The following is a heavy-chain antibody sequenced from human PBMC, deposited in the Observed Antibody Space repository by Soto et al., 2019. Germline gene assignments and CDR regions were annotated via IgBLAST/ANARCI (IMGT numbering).Heavy chain of an antibody. CDR3: AREMLTTGNTRVNWLDP. V-gene: IGHV1-18*01. CDR2: ISGDNGDT. D-gene: IGHD1-1*01. Sequence: QVQLLQSGPEVKKPGASVKVSCKTSGYTFSKYAINWVRQAPGEGLEWMGSISGDNGDTNYAESLQGRVTMTTDTSTGTAYMELRSLRSDDTAVYYCAREMLTTGNTRVNWLDPGGQGSLVTVSS. CDR1: GYTFSKYA. J-gene: IGHJ5*02.